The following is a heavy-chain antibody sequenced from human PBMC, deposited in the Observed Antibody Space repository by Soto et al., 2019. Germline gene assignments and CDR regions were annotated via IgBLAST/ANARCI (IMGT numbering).Heavy chain of an antibody. D-gene: IGHD5-18*01. CDR1: GFTFSGSA. V-gene: IGHV3-73*01. CDR3: YLDSRGYSYGYDAFDI. J-gene: IGHJ3*02. CDR2: IRSKANSYAT. Sequence: GGSLRLSCAASGFTFSGSAMHWVRQASGKGLEWVGRIRSKANSYATAYAASVKGRFTISRDDSKNTAYLQMNSLKTEDTAVYYCYLDSRGYSYGYDAFDIWGQGTMVTVSS.